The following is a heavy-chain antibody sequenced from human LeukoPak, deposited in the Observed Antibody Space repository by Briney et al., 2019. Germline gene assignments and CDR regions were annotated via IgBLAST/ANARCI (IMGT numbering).Heavy chain of an antibody. D-gene: IGHD4-17*01. CDR1: GFPLSNAW. Sequence: GESLRLSCAASGFPLSNAWMSWVRQAPGKGLEWVSIIFYGGSTYYEDSVKGRFTISRDNSKNTPYLQLNSLRAEDTAVYYCAREAVTRSYFDYWGQGTLVTVSS. J-gene: IGHJ4*02. V-gene: IGHV3-53*01. CDR2: IFYGGST. CDR3: AREAVTRSYFDY.